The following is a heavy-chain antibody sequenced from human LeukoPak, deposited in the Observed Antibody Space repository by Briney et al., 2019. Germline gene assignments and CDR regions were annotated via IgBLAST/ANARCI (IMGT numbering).Heavy chain of an antibody. D-gene: IGHD4-17*01. CDR3: ARGDYGDYHFDS. CDR2: IIPIFATA. V-gene: IGHV1-69*06. CDR1: GGTFNNYA. J-gene: IGHJ4*02. Sequence: SVKVSCKASGGTFNNYAISWVRQAPGQGLEWVGRIIPIFATADYAQKFQGRVAITADKSTTIVYMELSSLRFGDTAVYYCARGDYGDYHFDSWGQGTLVTVSS.